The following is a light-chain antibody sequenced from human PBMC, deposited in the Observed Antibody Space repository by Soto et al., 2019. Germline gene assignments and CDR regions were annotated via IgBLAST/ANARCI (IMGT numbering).Light chain of an antibody. CDR2: GAS. CDR3: QQYDSSPK. Sequence: ESVLTQSPGTLSLSPGERATLSCRASQTVSNNYLAWYQHKPGQTPTVLIYGASTRATGIPDRFSGSGSGTDFTLTISRLEPDDFAVYYCQQYDSSPKFGQGTKVEIK. V-gene: IGKV3-20*01. J-gene: IGKJ1*01. CDR1: QTVSNNY.